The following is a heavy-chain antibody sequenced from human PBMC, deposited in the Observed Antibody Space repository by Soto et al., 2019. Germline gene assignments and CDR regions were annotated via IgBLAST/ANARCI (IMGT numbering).Heavy chain of an antibody. D-gene: IGHD5-12*01. V-gene: IGHV3-23*01. CDR3: AKDFWVNNDYDFVSPFDY. J-gene: IGHJ4*02. Sequence: GGSLRLSCAASGFTFSSYAMSWGREAPGKGLEWVAGIRGSGKSIFYSDSVKGRFTISRDNSKDTLYLQMNSLRAEDTAVCYCAKDFWVNNDYDFVSPFDYWGQGTLVTVSS. CDR1: GFTFSSYA. CDR2: IRGSGKSI.